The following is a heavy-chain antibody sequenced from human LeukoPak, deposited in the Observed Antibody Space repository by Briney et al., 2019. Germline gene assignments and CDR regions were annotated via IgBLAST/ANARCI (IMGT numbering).Heavy chain of an antibody. D-gene: IGHD3-22*01. V-gene: IGHV4-34*01. CDR1: GGSFSGYY. Sequence: SETLSLTCAVYGGSFSGYYWSWIRQPPGKGLEWIGEINHSGSTNYNPSLKSRVTISVDTSKNQFSLKLSSVTAADTAVYYRARGDYYDSSGGYYFDYWGQGTLVTVSS. J-gene: IGHJ4*02. CDR3: ARGDYYDSSGGYYFDY. CDR2: INHSGST.